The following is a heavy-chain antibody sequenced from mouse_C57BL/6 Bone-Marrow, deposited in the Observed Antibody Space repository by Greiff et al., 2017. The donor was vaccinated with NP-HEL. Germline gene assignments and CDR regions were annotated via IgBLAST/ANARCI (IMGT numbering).Heavy chain of an antibody. V-gene: IGHV1-4*01. Sequence: QVQLQQSGAELARPGASVKMSCKASGYTFTSYTMHWVKQRPGQGLEWIGYINPSSGYTKYNQKFKDTATLTEDKSSSTAYMQLSSLKSEVSAVYYGARDYYYGSSSYYARDYWGQGTSVTVSS. D-gene: IGHD1-1*01. CDR1: GYTFTSYT. CDR2: INPSSGYT. J-gene: IGHJ4*01. CDR3: ARDYYYGSSSYYARDY.